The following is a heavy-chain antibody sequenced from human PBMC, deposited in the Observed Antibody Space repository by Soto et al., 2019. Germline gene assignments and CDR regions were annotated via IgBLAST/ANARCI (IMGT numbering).Heavy chain of an antibody. CDR2: INPSGGST. D-gene: IGHD6-13*01. J-gene: IGHJ4*02. V-gene: IGHV1-46*03. CDR3: ARGIAAAGRLDY. CDR1: GGTFSTYA. Sequence: ASVKVSCKAPGGTFSTYAISWVRQAPGQGPEWMGIINPSGGSTSYAQKFQGRVTMTRDTSTSTVYMELSSLRFEDTAVYYCARGIAAAGRLDYWGQGTLVTVSS.